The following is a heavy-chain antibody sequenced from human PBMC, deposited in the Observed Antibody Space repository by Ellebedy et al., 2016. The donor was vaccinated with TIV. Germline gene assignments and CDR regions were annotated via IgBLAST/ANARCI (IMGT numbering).Heavy chain of an antibody. V-gene: IGHV1-18*01. CDR3: TRDCSSSPCHAYYYYYGMDV. CDR1: GYTFTSYA. D-gene: IGHD2-2*01. Sequence: AASVKVSCKTSGYTFTSYAISWVRQAPGQGLEWMAWTSTYSGDKRFAQKFQDRVTLTTDRSTSTVYMELRSLRSDNSAMYYCTRDCSSSPCHAYYYYYGMDVWGQGTSVTVSS. J-gene: IGHJ6*02. CDR2: TSTYSGDK.